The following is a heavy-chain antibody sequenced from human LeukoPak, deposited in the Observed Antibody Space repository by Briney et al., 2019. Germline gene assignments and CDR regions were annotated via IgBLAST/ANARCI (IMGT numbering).Heavy chain of an antibody. Sequence: SETLSLTCTVSGGSISSGSYYWSWIRQPAGKGLEWIGRIYTSGSTYYNPSLKSRVTISVDTSKNQFSLKLSSVTAADTAVYYCARAVEWAFDIWGQGTMVTVSS. V-gene: IGHV4-61*02. D-gene: IGHD3-3*01. CDR2: IYTSGST. CDR1: GGSISSGSYY. CDR3: ARAVEWAFDI. J-gene: IGHJ3*02.